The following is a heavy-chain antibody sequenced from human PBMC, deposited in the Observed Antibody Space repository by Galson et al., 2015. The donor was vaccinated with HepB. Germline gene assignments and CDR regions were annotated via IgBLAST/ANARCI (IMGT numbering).Heavy chain of an antibody. V-gene: IGHV3-48*02. D-gene: IGHD4-17*01. J-gene: IGHJ1*01. CDR2: ISSSSSAI. Sequence: SLRLSCAASGFTFRSYSMDWVRQAPGKGLEWVSYISSSSSAIYYADSVKGRFTISRDSAKNSLYLQMHSLRDEDTAVYYCVREGGDYVGYFQHWGQGTLVTVSS. CDR1: GFTFRSYS. CDR3: VREGGDYVGYFQH.